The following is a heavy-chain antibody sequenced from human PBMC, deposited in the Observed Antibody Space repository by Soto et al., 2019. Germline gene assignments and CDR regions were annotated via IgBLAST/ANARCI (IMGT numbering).Heavy chain of an antibody. CDR3: ASEGHNRNFDY. CDR2: ISYDGSNK. J-gene: IGHJ4*02. Sequence: QVQLVESGGGVVQPGRSLRLSCAASGFTFSSYGMHWVRQAPGKGLEWVAVISYDGSNKYYGDSEKGRFTIYRDHSKNTMYLKMNSLRAEYTAVYFCASEGHNRNFDYWGQGTLVTVSS. V-gene: IGHV3-30*03. D-gene: IGHD1-20*01. CDR1: GFTFSSYG.